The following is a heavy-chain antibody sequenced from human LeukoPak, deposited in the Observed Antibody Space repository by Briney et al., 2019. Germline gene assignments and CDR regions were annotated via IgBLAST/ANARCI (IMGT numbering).Heavy chain of an antibody. CDR2: IYPGDSDT. Sequence: GESLKIFCKGSGYSFTSYWIGWLRQMPGKGLECMRIIYPGDSDTRYSPSFQGQVTIPADKSIRTAYLQWSSLKPSHTAMYYCPQHRLYAKYSDSSKALAFDCCVQETMVTVSS. D-gene: IGHD3-22*01. CDR3: PQHRLYAKYSDSSKALAFDC. V-gene: IGHV5-51*03. CDR1: GYSFTSYW. J-gene: IGHJ3*01.